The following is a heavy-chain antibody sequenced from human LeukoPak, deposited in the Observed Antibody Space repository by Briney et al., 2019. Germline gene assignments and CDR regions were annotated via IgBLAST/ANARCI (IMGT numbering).Heavy chain of an antibody. CDR2: IYYSGST. D-gene: IGHD3-10*01. CDR1: GGSISYY. Sequence: SETLSLTCTVSGGSISYYWTWIRQPPGKGLEGIGYIYYSGSTNYNPSLKGRVTMSIDTSKNQFSLKLSSVTAADTAVYYCARGSHYYGSGSPNWFDPWGQGTLVTVSS. V-gene: IGHV4-59*01. J-gene: IGHJ5*02. CDR3: ARGSHYYGSGSPNWFDP.